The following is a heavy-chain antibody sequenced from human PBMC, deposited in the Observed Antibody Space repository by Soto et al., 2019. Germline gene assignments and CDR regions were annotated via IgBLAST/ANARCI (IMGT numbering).Heavy chain of an antibody. CDR3: ARGGMGKSYWTLDS. CDR2: INPDNGNT. Sequence: GASVKVSCKASGYTFTNYGINWVRQAPGQGLEWMGWINPDNGNTKFAQKFVGRVTMTADTSTSTAFLELRSLTSDDTAVYYCARGGMGKSYWTLDSWGQGTQVTVSS. D-gene: IGHD1-26*01. CDR1: GYTFTNYG. J-gene: IGHJ4*02. V-gene: IGHV1-18*01.